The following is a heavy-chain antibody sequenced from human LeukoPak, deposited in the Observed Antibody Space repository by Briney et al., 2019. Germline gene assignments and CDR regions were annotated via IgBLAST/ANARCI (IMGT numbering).Heavy chain of an antibody. CDR2: ISPRGTST. J-gene: IGHJ4*02. CDR3: AKSRAIDH. Sequence: GGSLRLSCAASGFTFSNSDMTWVRQAPGKGLEWLSLISPRGTSTYYADSVKGRFTISRDNFKDMLFLQMSSPRAEDTAVYYCAKSRAIDHWDQGTLVIVSS. V-gene: IGHV3-23*01. CDR1: GFTFSNSD. D-gene: IGHD2-21*01.